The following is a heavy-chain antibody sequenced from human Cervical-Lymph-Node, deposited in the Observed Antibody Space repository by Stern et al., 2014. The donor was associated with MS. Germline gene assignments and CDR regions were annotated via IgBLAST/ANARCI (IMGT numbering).Heavy chain of an antibody. V-gene: IGHV3-30*18. CDR2: ISYDGSNK. CDR1: GFTFSSYG. CDR3: AKDADYYFDY. Sequence: VQLVESGGGVVQPGRSLRLSCAASGFTFSSYGMHWVRQAPGKGLEWVAVISYDGSNKYYADSVKGRFTISRDNSKNTLYLQMNSLRAEDTAVYYCAKDADYYFDYWGQGTLVTVSS. J-gene: IGHJ4*02.